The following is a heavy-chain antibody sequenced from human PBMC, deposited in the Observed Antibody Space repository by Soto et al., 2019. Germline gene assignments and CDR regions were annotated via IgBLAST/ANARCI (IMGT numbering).Heavy chain of an antibody. J-gene: IGHJ4*02. V-gene: IGHV1-18*01. Sequence: QVLLVHSGAEVKKPGASVKVSCKASGYTFTSYGINWVRQAPGQGLEWMRWINAYNGNTNYAQKLQGRVTMTTDTTTSTAYMELRSLRSDDTAVYYCARGYYDMLTGYYEPYSDYWGLGTQVTVSS. CDR2: INAYNGNT. D-gene: IGHD3-9*01. CDR1: GYTFTSYG. CDR3: ARGYYDMLTGYYEPYSDY.